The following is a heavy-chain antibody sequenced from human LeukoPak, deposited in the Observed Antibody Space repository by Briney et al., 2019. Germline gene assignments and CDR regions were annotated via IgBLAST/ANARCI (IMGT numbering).Heavy chain of an antibody. CDR2: IYTSGST. V-gene: IGHV4-61*02. CDR1: GGSISSGNYY. J-gene: IGHJ6*03. Sequence: SQTLSLTCTVSGGSISSGNYYWSWIRQPAGTGLEWIGRIYTSGSTNYNPSLKSRVTMSVDTSKNQFSLKLSSVTAADTAVYYCARSPLLGSLEWLLGDYYYMDVWGKGTTVTVSS. CDR3: ARSPLLGSLEWLLGDYYYMDV. D-gene: IGHD3-3*01.